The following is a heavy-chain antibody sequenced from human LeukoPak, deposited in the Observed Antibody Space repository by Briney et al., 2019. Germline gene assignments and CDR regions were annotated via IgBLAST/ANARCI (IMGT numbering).Heavy chain of an antibody. V-gene: IGHV1-69*04. D-gene: IGHD5-24*01. CDR2: IIPIFGIA. CDR3: ARGEMATIRDYYYYGMDV. CDR1: GGTFSSYA. J-gene: IGHJ6*02. Sequence: SVKVSCKASGGTFSSYAISWVRQAPGQGLEWMGRIIPIFGIANYAQKFQGRVTITADKSTSTAYMELSSLRPEDTAVYYCARGEMATIRDYYYYGMDVWGQGTTVTVSS.